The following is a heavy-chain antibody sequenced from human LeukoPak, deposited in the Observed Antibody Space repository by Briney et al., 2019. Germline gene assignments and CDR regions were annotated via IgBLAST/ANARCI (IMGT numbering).Heavy chain of an antibody. J-gene: IGHJ5*02. Sequence: ASVKLSCKAAGSTFTGYYMHWVRRAPGQGLAWMGWINPNSGGTNYAQKFQGRVTMTRDTSISTAYMELSRLRSDDTAVYYCARLRCSSTSCYTGWLDLWAQGTLVSVSS. CDR2: INPNSGGT. CDR1: GSTFTGYY. V-gene: IGHV1-2*02. D-gene: IGHD2-2*02. CDR3: ARLRCSSTSCYTGWLDL.